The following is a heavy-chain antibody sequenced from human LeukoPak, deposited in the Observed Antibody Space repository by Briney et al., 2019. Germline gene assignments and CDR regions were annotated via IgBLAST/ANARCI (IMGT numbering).Heavy chain of an antibody. CDR3: ARDVLLWFGELPKHNWFDP. D-gene: IGHD3-10*01. Sequence: SVKVSCKASGGTFSSYAISWVRQAPGQGLEWMGRIIPILGIANYAQKFQGRVTITADKSTSTAYMELSSLRSEDTAVYYCARDVLLWFGELPKHNWFDPWGQGILVTVSS. J-gene: IGHJ5*02. V-gene: IGHV1-69*04. CDR1: GGTFSSYA. CDR2: IIPILGIA.